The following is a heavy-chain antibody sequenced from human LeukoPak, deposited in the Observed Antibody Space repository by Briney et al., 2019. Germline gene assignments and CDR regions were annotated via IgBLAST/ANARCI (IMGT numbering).Heavy chain of an antibody. CDR3: ARDRKQLGYDY. Sequence: GGSLRLSCAASGFTFSSYSMNWVRQAPGKGLEWVSSISSSSSYIYYADSVKGRFTIARNNAKNSLYLEMNSLRAEDTAVYYCARDRKQLGYDYWGQGTLVTVSS. D-gene: IGHD6-13*01. CDR1: GFTFSSYS. CDR2: ISSSSSYI. J-gene: IGHJ4*02. V-gene: IGHV3-21*01.